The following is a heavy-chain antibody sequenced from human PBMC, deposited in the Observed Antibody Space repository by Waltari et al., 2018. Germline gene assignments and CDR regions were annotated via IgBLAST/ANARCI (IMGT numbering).Heavy chain of an antibody. D-gene: IGHD3-22*01. J-gene: IGHJ4*02. Sequence: VQLVETGGALMQPGGSLRGPCVASGFPFSYTTMSWVRRAPGKGLEWVSTIESGGGTYYADSVKGRFTISRDTSKDTLYLQLNRLTAEDTAVYYCARPSGFSRHFDYWGRGTLVTVSS. CDR3: ARPSGFSRHFDY. CDR2: IESGGGT. CDR1: GFPFSYTT. V-gene: IGHV3-53*02.